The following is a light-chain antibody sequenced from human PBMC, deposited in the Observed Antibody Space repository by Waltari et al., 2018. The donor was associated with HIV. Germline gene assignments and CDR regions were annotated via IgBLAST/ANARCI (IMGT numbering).Light chain of an antibody. CDR2: EVS. J-gene: IGKJ4*01. CDR1: QSLLHCDGKTY. CDR3: MQSIELPPGLT. Sequence: DVVMTQAHLSPSVTPGLPACITCQSMQSLLHCDGKTYLYWYLQKPGQPPQLLIYEVSNRFSGVPDRFSGSVSGTDFTLKISRVQAEDVGVYYCMQSIELPPGLTFGGGTKVEIK. V-gene: IGKV2D-29*01.